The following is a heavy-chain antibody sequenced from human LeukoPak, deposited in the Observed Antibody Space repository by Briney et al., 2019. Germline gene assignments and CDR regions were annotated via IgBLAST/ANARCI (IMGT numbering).Heavy chain of an antibody. D-gene: IGHD6-6*01. CDR2: ISGGGGST. CDR1: GFTFSSYA. V-gene: IGHV3-23*01. J-gene: IGHJ4*02. Sequence: GGSLRLSCAASGFTFSSYAMTWVRHAPGKGLEWVSAISGGGGSTYHADSVKGRFTISRDNSKNTLYLQMDSLRAEDTAVYYWETSYPSSPRTPFAGGGREPLVTFS. CDR3: ETSYPSSPRTPFAG.